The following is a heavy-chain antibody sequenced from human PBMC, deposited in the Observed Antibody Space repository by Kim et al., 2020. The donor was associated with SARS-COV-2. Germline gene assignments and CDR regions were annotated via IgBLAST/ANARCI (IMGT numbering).Heavy chain of an antibody. CDR2: INHSGST. Sequence: SETLSLTCAVYGGSFSGYYWSWIRQPPGKGLEWIGEINHSGSTNYNPSLKSRVTISVDTSKNQFSLKLSSVTAADTAVYYCASRYCSGGSYFEFDYWGQRTLVTVSS. J-gene: IGHJ4*02. V-gene: IGHV4-34*01. CDR3: ASRYCSGGSYFEFDY. D-gene: IGHD2-15*01. CDR1: GGSFSGYY.